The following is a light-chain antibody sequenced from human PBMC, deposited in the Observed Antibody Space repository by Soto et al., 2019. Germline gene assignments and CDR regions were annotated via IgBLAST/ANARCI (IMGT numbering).Light chain of an antibody. CDR1: SSDVGGYNY. CDR2: DVN. J-gene: IGLJ3*02. CDR3: SSYSSSSTRLV. Sequence: QSVLTQHASVSGSPGQSITISCTGTSSDVGGYNYVSWYQHHPDKAPKLMIYDVNNRPSGVSNRFSGSKSGNTASLTISGLQAADEAAYYCSSYSSSSTRLVFGGGTKLTVL. V-gene: IGLV2-14*03.